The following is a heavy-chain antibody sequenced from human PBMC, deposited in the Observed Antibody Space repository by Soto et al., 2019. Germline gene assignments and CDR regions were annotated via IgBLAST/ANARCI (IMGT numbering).Heavy chain of an antibody. Sequence: QVQLQESGPGLVKPSETLSLTCTVSGGSISSYYWSWIRQPPGKGLEWIGYIYYSGSTNYNPSLKSRVTISVDTSKNQFSLKLSSVTAADTAVYYCASAGQLLWFGESHNWFDPWGQGTLVTVSS. CDR3: ASAGQLLWFGESHNWFDP. CDR2: IYYSGST. D-gene: IGHD3-10*01. CDR1: GGSISSYY. J-gene: IGHJ5*02. V-gene: IGHV4-59*01.